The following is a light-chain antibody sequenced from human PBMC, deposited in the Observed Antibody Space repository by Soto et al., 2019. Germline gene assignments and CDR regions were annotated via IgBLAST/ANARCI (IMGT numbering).Light chain of an antibody. J-gene: IGLJ1*01. CDR2: EVS. Sequence: SVLTQPAPVSGSPRQSITISCTGTSSDVGGYNYVSWYQQHPGKAPKLMIYEVSNRPSGVSNRFSGSKSGNTASLAISGLQTEDEADYYCSSYTSSSTPYVFGTGTKVTVL. CDR3: SSYTSSSTPYV. CDR1: SSDVGGYNY. V-gene: IGLV2-14*01.